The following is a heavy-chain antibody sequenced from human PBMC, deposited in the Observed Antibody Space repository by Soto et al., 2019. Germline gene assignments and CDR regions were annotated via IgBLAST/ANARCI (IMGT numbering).Heavy chain of an antibody. V-gene: IGHV1-46*03. D-gene: IGHD6-19*01. CDR3: ARGEMGNGGWYQTMDV. J-gene: IGHJ6*02. CDR2: INPSGGST. CDR1: GYTFTSYY. Sequence: QVQLVQSGAEVKKPGASVKVSCKASGYTFTSYYMHWVRQAPGQGLEWMGIINPSGGSTSYAQKFRGRVTMTRDTSTSTVYMELSSLRSEDTAVYYCARGEMGNGGWYQTMDVWGQGTTVTVSS.